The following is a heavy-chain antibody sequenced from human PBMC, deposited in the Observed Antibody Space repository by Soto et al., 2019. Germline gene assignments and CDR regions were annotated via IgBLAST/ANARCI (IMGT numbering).Heavy chain of an antibody. V-gene: IGHV1-3*01. Sequence: QVQLVQSGAEVKKPGASVKVSCKASGYTFTSYAMHWVRQAPGQRLEWMGWINAGIGNTKYSQKFQGRVTITRDTSASTAYMELSSLRSEDTAVYYCARSSGYYLIDYWGQGTLVTVSS. D-gene: IGHD3-22*01. CDR2: INAGIGNT. CDR3: ARSSGYYLIDY. J-gene: IGHJ4*02. CDR1: GYTFTSYA.